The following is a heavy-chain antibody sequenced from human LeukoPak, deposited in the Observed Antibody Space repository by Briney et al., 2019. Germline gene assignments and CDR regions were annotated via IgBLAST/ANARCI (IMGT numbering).Heavy chain of an antibody. CDR2: VYHNGDT. CDR3: ARAGYNGRDWAL. V-gene: IGHV4-59*01. CDR1: GASLGTYY. J-gene: IGHJ4*02. Sequence: SETLSRTCTVSGASLGTYYWTWIRQTPGKGLEWIGYVYHNGDTRYSPSLKSRVALSVDTSKNQFSLKLNSVTAADTAVYYCARAGYNGRDWALWGQGAPVTVSS. D-gene: IGHD5-12*01.